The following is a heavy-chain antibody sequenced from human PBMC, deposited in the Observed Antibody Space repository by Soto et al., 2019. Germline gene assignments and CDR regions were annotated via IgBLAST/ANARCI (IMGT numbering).Heavy chain of an antibody. J-gene: IGHJ6*03. V-gene: IGHV4-61*01. Sequence: SETPSLTCTVSGGSVSSGSYYWSWIRQPPGKGLEWIGYIYYSGSTNYNPSLKSRVTISVDTSKNQFSLKLSSVTAADTAVYYCARGGGSSSSYYYYYYMDVWGKGTTVTVSS. CDR3: ARGGGSSSSYYYYYYMDV. D-gene: IGHD6-6*01. CDR1: GGSVSSGSYY. CDR2: IYYSGST.